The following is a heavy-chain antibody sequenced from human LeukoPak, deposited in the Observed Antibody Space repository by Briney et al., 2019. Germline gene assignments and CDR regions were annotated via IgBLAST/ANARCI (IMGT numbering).Heavy chain of an antibody. CDR2: INTNTGNP. CDR3: AREKYSSSWYGGDAFDI. J-gene: IGHJ3*02. V-gene: IGHV7-4-1*02. CDR1: GYTFTSYA. D-gene: IGHD6-13*01. Sequence: SVKVSCKACGYTFTSYAMNLVRQAPGQGLEWMGWINTNTGNPTYVQGFTGRFVFSLDTSVSTAYLEISSLKAEDTAVYYCAREKYSSSWYGGDAFDIWGQGTMVTVSS.